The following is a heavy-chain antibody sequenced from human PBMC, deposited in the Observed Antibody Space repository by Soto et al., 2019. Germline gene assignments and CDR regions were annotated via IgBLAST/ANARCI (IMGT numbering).Heavy chain of an antibody. J-gene: IGHJ4*02. D-gene: IGHD3-22*01. Sequence: SSVKVSCKAAGGTFSSYAISWVRQAPGQGLEWMGGIIPIFGTANYAQKFQGRVTIAVDESTGTAYMELRSLKPEDTAVYYCSSYPIYYNDGSVYYPLGYWGQGTPVTV. CDR3: SSYPIYYNDGSVYYPLGY. CDR2: IIPIFGTA. V-gene: IGHV1-69*13. CDR1: GGTFSSYA.